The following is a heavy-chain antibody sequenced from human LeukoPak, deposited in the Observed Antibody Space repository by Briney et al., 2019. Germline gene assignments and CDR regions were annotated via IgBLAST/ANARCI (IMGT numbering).Heavy chain of an antibody. V-gene: IGHV4-61*02. D-gene: IGHD3-9*01. CDR1: GGSISSGSYY. CDR3: ARGRATYPISNVDY. CDR2: IYTSGST. J-gene: IGHJ4*02. Sequence: SQTLSLTCTVSGGSISSGSYYWRWIRQPAGKGLEWIGRIYTSGSTNYNPSLKSRFTISVDTSKNQFSLKLSSVTAADTAVYYCARGRATYPISNVDYWGQGTLVTVSS.